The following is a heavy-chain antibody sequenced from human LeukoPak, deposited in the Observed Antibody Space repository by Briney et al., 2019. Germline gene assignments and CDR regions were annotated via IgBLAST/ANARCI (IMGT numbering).Heavy chain of an antibody. CDR2: ISSSGSTI. Sequence: GGSLRLSCAAPGFTFSDYYMSWIRQAPGKGLEWVAYISSSGSTIYYAGSVKGRFTISRDNAKNSLYLQMNSLRAEDTAVYYCASQPKLLWFGVAWTWGQGTLVTVSS. D-gene: IGHD3-10*01. CDR3: ASQPKLLWFGVAWT. V-gene: IGHV3-11*01. J-gene: IGHJ4*02. CDR1: GFTFSDYY.